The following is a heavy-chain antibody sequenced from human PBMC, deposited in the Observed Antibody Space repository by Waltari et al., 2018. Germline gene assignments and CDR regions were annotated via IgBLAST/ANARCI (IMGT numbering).Heavy chain of an antibody. CDR3: ARDPYMGWFRELSYFDY. D-gene: IGHD3-10*01. V-gene: IGHV4-34*01. J-gene: IGHJ4*02. CDR2: INHSGST. CDR1: GGSFSGYY. Sequence: QVQLQQWGAGLLKPSETLSLTCAVYGGSFSGYYWSWIRQPPGKGLEWIGEINHSGSTNYNPSLKSRVTKSVDTSKNQFSLKLSSVTAADTAVYYGARDPYMGWFRELSYFDYWGQGTLVTVSS.